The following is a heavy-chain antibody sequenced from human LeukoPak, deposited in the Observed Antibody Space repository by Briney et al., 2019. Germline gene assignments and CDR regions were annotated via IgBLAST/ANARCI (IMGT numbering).Heavy chain of an antibody. CDR1: GGSISSGGYY. V-gene: IGHV4-61*08. CDR3: AREGAYCGGDCPTYAFDI. Sequence: PSQTLSLTCTVSGGSISSGGYYWSWIRQPPGKGLEWIGYIYYSGSTNYNPSLKSRVTISVDTSKNQFSLKLSSVTAADTAVYYCAREGAYCGGDCPTYAFDIWGQGTMVTVSS. CDR2: IYYSGST. D-gene: IGHD2-21*02. J-gene: IGHJ3*02.